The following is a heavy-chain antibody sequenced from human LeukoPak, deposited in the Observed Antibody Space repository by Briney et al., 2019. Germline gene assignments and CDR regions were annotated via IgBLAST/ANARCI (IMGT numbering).Heavy chain of an antibody. J-gene: IGHJ4*02. D-gene: IGHD3-10*01. CDR2: INHSGGT. CDR1: GGSFRGHY. CDR3: ARGLLLSLWLGESYYFDY. Sequence: SETLSLTCAVYGGSFRGHYWSWIRQPPGKGLEWIGEINHSGGTNYNPSLKSRVTISVDTSKNQFSLKLSSVTAADTAVYYCARGLLLSLWLGESYYFDYWGQGALVTVSS. V-gene: IGHV4-34*01.